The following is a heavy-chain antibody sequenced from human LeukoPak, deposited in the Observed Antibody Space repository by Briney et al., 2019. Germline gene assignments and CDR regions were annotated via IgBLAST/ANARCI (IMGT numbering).Heavy chain of an antibody. CDR3: AKVSGYYYDSSGYYFDY. V-gene: IGHV3-9*01. J-gene: IGHJ4*02. Sequence: GGSLRLPCAASGFTFDDYAMPWVRQAPGKGLEWVSGISWNSGSIGYADSVKGRFTISRDNAKNSLYLQMNSLRAEDTALYYCAKVSGYYYDSSGYYFDYWGQGTLVTVSS. CDR2: ISWNSGSI. CDR1: GFTFDDYA. D-gene: IGHD3-22*01.